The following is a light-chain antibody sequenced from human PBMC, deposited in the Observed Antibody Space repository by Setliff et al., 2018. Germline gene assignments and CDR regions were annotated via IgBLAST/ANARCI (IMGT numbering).Light chain of an antibody. V-gene: IGLV2-23*01. J-gene: IGLJ1*01. CDR2: EGS. CDR3: CSYASSSAYV. CDR1: IIDVGSYNL. Sequence: QSALTQPASVSGSPGQSITISCTGTIIDVGSYNLVSWYQQHPGKAPKLMIYEGSKRPSGVSNRFSGSKSGNTASLTISGLQAEDEADYYCCSYASSSAYVFGTGTRAPS.